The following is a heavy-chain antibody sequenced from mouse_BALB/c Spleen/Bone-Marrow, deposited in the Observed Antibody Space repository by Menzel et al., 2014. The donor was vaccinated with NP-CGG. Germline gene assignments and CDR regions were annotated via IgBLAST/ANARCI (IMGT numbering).Heavy chain of an antibody. CDR1: GYSFTGYN. V-gene: IGHV1-39*01. CDR2: IDPSYGGI. CDR3: AISIEYRPLDY. D-gene: IGHD2-14*01. Sequence: VQLKQSGPELEKPGASVKISCKASGYSFTGYNMNWVKQNNGKSLEWIGNIDPSYGGISYNQKFKGKATLTVDKSSNTAYTQLKSLTSEDSAVYYCAISIEYRPLDYWGQGTLVTVSA. J-gene: IGHJ3*01.